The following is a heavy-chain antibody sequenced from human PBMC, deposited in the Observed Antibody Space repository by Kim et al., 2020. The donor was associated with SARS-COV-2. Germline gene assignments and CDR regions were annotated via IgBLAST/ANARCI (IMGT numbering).Heavy chain of an antibody. CDR3: ARDCFPDGYNAFDY. Sequence: YADSVEGRFTIPRDNSKNTLYLQMNSLRAEDTAVYYCARDCFPDGYNAFDYWGQGTLVTVSS. J-gene: IGHJ4*02. V-gene: IGHV3-33*01. D-gene: IGHD5-12*01.